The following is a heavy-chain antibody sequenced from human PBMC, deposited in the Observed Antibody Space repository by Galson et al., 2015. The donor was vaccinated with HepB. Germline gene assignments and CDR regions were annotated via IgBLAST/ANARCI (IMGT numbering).Heavy chain of an antibody. CDR2: IKSRPDGGTT. CDR1: GFTFRNTW. J-gene: IGHJ4*02. Sequence: SLRLSCAASGFTFRNTWMNWVRQAPGKGLEWVGRIKSRPDGGTTEYAAPVKGRFTVSRDNSKNTLYLQMDSLKADDTGVYYCTTDSLWFRRHGKFDYWGQGTPVTVSS. CDR3: TTDSLWFRRHGKFDY. D-gene: IGHD3-10*01. V-gene: IGHV3-15*01.